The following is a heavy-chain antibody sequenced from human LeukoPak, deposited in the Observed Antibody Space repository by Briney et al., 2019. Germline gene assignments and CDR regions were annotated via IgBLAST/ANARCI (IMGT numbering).Heavy chain of an antibody. CDR2: ISGSGGST. Sequence: PGGSLRLSCAASGFTFSSYAMSWVRQAPGKGLEWVSAISGSGGSTYYADSVKGRFTISRDNSKNTLYLQMNRLRAEDTAVYYCAKDPASSGYYNWFDPWGQGTLVTVSS. CDR1: GFTFSSYA. V-gene: IGHV3-23*01. J-gene: IGHJ5*02. D-gene: IGHD6-25*01. CDR3: AKDPASSGYYNWFDP.